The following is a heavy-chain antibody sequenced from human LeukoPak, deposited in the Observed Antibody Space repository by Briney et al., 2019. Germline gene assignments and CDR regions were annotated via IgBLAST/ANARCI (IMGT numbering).Heavy chain of an antibody. CDR1: GFTFGTYS. J-gene: IGHJ4*02. D-gene: IGHD1-20*01. Sequence: PGGSLRLSCAASGFTFGTYSMDWVRQAPGKGLEWVSAISGSGGSTYYADSVKGRFTISRDNSKNTLYLQMNSLRAEDTAVYYCAKRWGITGTTYFDYWGQGTLVTVSS. CDR2: ISGSGGST. V-gene: IGHV3-23*01. CDR3: AKRWGITGTTYFDY.